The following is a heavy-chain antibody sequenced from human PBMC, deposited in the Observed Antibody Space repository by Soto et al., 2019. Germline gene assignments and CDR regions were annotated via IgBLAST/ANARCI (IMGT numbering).Heavy chain of an antibody. CDR2: ISYDGSNK. Sequence: PGGSLRLSCAASGFTFSSYGMHWVRQAPGKGLEWVAVISYDGSNKYYADSVKGRFTISRDNSKNTLYLQMNSLRAEDTAVYYCAKVVVPAAIGTYYYYGMDVWGQGTTVTVS. D-gene: IGHD2-2*02. CDR1: GFTFSSYG. CDR3: AKVVVPAAIGTYYYYGMDV. V-gene: IGHV3-30*18. J-gene: IGHJ6*02.